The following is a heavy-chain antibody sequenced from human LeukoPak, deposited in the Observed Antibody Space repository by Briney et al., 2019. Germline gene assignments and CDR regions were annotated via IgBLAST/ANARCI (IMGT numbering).Heavy chain of an antibody. Sequence: PGASLRLSCAASGFTFSSYAMSWVRQAPGKGLEWVSSISSSSSYIYYADSVKGRFTISRDNAKNSLYLQMNSLRAEDTAVYYCARDLVIAVAAPMDVWGKGTTVTVSS. D-gene: IGHD6-19*01. J-gene: IGHJ6*04. V-gene: IGHV3-21*01. CDR2: ISSSSSYI. CDR3: ARDLVIAVAAPMDV. CDR1: GFTFSSYA.